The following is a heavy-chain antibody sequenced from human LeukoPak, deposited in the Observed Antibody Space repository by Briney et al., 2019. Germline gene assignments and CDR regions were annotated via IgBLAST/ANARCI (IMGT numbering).Heavy chain of an antibody. J-gene: IGHJ4*02. D-gene: IGHD3-3*01. CDR2: IGSSVDTR. CDR1: GFTFSSYN. Sequence: PGGSLRLSCAVSGFTFSSYNMNWVRRAPGKGLEWVSYIGSSVDTRYYADSVKGRFTISRDNGKHSLYLQMNSLRAEDTAVYYCAREGSDFWSGYSKGYFDYWGQGTLVTVSS. CDR3: AREGSDFWSGYSKGYFDY. V-gene: IGHV3-48*01.